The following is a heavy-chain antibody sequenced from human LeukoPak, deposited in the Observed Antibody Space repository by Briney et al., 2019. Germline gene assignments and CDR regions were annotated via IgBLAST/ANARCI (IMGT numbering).Heavy chain of an antibody. J-gene: IGHJ6*02. V-gene: IGHV3-9*01. Sequence: PGGSLGLSCAASGFTFDDYAMHWVRQAPGKGLEWVSGISWNSGSIGYADSVKGRFTISRDNAKNSLYLQMNSLRAEDTALYYCAKDQAPDYYYGMDVWGQGTTVTVSS. CDR1: GFTFDDYA. CDR2: ISWNSGSI. CDR3: AKDQAPDYYYGMDV.